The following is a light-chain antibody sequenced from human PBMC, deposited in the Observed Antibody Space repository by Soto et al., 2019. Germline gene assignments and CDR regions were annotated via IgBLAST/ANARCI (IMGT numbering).Light chain of an antibody. Sequence: DIQMTQSPSTLSASVGDRVTITCRASQSISGWLAWYQQKPGKAPKLLIYDASSLESRVPSRFSGSGSGTEFTLSISSRQPDDFATYYCQQYNSYSWTGGQGNNVELK. J-gene: IGKJ1*01. CDR3: QQYNSYSWT. CDR2: DAS. CDR1: QSISGW. V-gene: IGKV1-5*01.